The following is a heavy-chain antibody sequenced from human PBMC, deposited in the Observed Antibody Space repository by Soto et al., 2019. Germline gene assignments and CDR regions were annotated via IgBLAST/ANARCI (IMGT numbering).Heavy chain of an antibody. Sequence: QITLKESGPTVVKPTQTLTLTCSLSGFSLNTGGVGVGWIRQPPGKALGWLAVIYWDEDKSWNPSLRDRLTINRDASDDQVVLTVTNMDPVDTGTYYCARRRGGFGGGWTTPYFDYWGQGTLVTVSS. CDR1: GFSLNTGGVG. D-gene: IGHD6-19*01. J-gene: IGHJ4*02. V-gene: IGHV2-5*02. CDR3: ARRRGGFGGGWTTPYFDY. CDR2: IYWDEDK.